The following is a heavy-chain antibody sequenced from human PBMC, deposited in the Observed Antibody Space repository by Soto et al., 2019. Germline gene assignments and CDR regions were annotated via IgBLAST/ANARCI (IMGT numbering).Heavy chain of an antibody. CDR2: ISGSGGST. V-gene: IGHV3-23*01. CDR3: AKDSTPHPYIIPGIFDY. CDR1: GFTFSSYA. Sequence: EVQLLESGGGLVQPGGSLRLSCAASGFTFSSYAMRWVRQAPGKGVEWGSAISGSGGSTYYADSVKGRFTISRNNSNNTLYLQMNSLRAEDTAVYYCAKDSTPHPYIIPGIFDYWGQGTLVTVSS. D-gene: IGHD3-10*01. J-gene: IGHJ4*02.